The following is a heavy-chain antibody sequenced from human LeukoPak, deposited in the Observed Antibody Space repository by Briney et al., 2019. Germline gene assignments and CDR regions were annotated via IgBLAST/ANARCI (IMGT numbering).Heavy chain of an antibody. CDR2: IYPNTGDT. CDR3: ARVTGQNNDAFDI. Sequence: ASVKVSCKASGYTFTAHYIHWVRQAPGQGPEWLGWIYPNTGDTRFPQKFQGRVTMTRDTSISTAYMELTRLRSDDTAVYYCARVTGQNNDAFDIWGQGTMVTVSS. CDR1: GYTFTAHY. D-gene: IGHD2-8*02. V-gene: IGHV1-2*02. J-gene: IGHJ3*02.